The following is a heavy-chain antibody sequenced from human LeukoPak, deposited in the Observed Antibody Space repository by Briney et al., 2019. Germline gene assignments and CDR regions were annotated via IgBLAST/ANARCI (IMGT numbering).Heavy chain of an antibody. CDR2: IYYSGST. J-gene: IGHJ4*02. CDR1: GGSISSHY. Sequence: SETLSLTCTVSGGSISSHYWSWIRQPPGKGLEWIGYIYYSGSTNYNPSLKSRVTISVDTSKNQFSLKLSSVTAADTAVYYCARVGGYYDSSGYYSYFDYWGQGILVTVSS. V-gene: IGHV4-59*11. D-gene: IGHD3-22*01. CDR3: ARVGGYYDSSGYYSYFDY.